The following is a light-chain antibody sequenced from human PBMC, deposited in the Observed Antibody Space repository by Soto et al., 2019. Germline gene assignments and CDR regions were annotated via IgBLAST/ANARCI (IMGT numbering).Light chain of an antibody. Sequence: EIVLTQSPGTLSVSPGERATLSCRASQSVSTNLAWFQQKPGQAPWLLIYGPSTRATGIPATFSGSGSGTEFTLTISSLEPADFAVYYCQQYTNCPPCTFGQGTKLEIK. CDR2: GPS. CDR1: QSVSTN. CDR3: QQYTNCPPCT. J-gene: IGKJ2*02. V-gene: IGKV3-15*01.